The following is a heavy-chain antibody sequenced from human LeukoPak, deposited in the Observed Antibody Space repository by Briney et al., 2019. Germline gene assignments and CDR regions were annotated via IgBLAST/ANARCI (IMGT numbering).Heavy chain of an antibody. CDR1: GGSFSGYY. CDR3: ARDSTYYDYVWGSYRREYYFDY. Sequence: SETLSLTCAVYGGSFSGYYWSWIRQPPGKGLEWIGEINHSGSTNYNPSLKSRVTISVDTSKNQFSLKLSSVTAADTAVYYCARDSTYYDYVWGSYRREYYFDYWGQGTLVTVSS. J-gene: IGHJ4*02. V-gene: IGHV4-34*01. D-gene: IGHD3-16*02. CDR2: INHSGST.